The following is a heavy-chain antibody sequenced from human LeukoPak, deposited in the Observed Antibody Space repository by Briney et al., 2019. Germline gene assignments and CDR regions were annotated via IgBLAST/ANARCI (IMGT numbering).Heavy chain of an antibody. V-gene: IGHV4-4*09. CDR2: IYTSGST. Sequence: SETLSLTCTVSGGSISSYYWSWIRQPPGKGLEWIGYIYTSGSTNYNPSLKSRVTISVDTSKNQFSLKLSSVTAADMAVYYCAVSIAAAGDPFDYWGQGTLVTVSS. D-gene: IGHD6-13*01. CDR3: AVSIAAAGDPFDY. J-gene: IGHJ4*02. CDR1: GGSISSYY.